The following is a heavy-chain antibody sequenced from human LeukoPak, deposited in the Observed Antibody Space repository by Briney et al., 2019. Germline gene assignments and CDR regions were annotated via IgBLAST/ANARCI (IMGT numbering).Heavy chain of an antibody. J-gene: IGHJ3*02. CDR3: ARGTDFWRGYVQI. Sequence: GGSLRLSCAASGFTVSSHYMSWVRQAPGKVLEWVSLLCGGITYYADSVKGRFTISRDNSKNTLYLQMNSLRTEDTAVYYYARGTDFWRGYVQIWGQGTMVSVSS. CDR2: LCGGIT. CDR1: GFTVSSHY. V-gene: IGHV3-53*01. D-gene: IGHD3-3*01.